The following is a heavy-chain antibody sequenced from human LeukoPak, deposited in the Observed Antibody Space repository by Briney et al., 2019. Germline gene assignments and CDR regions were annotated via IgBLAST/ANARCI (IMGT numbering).Heavy chain of an antibody. CDR1: GFTFSSYW. J-gene: IGHJ6*03. CDR3: SYGSGREGYMDV. Sequence: PGGSLRLSCAASGFTFSSYWMHSVRQAPGEGLVWVSFINSDGSGTGYADSVKGRFTVSRDNAKNTLYLQMNSLRAVDTAVYYCSYGSGREGYMDVWGKGTTVTVS. D-gene: IGHD3-10*01. CDR2: INSDGSGT. V-gene: IGHV3-74*01.